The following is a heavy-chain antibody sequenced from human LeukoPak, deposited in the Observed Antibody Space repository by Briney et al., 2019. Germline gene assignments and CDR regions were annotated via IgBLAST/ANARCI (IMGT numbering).Heavy chain of an antibody. J-gene: IGHJ6*03. CDR3: AKDPPGSGPLGLSYMDV. Sequence: GASVKVSCKASGYTFTGYYMHWVRQAPGQGLEWMGWMNPNSGNTGYAQKFQGRVTMTRNTSISTAYMELSSLRSEDTAVYYCAKDPPGSGPLGLSYMDVWGKGTTVTVSS. CDR2: MNPNSGNT. D-gene: IGHD6-19*01. CDR1: GYTFTGYY. V-gene: IGHV1-8*02.